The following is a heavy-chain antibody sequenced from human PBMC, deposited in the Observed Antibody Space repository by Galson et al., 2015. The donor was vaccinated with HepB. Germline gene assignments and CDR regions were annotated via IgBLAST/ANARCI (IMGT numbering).Heavy chain of an antibody. Sequence: SLRLSCAASGFTFSSYEMNWVRQAPGKGLEWVSYISSSGSTIYYADSVKGRFTISRDNAKNSLYLQMNSLRAEDTAVYYCARDKVILGLHAFDIRGQGTMVTVSS. J-gene: IGHJ3*02. CDR3: ARDKVILGLHAFDI. CDR2: ISSSGSTI. V-gene: IGHV3-48*03. D-gene: IGHD5-18*01. CDR1: GFTFSSYE.